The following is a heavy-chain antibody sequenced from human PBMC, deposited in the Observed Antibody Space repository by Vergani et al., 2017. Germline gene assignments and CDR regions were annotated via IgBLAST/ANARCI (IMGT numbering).Heavy chain of an antibody. D-gene: IGHD1-7*01. V-gene: IGHV1-2*02. CDR1: GGTFSSYA. CDR3: AGRINRNSAFDI. Sequence: QVQLVQSGAEVKKPGSSVKVSCKASGGTFSSYAISWVRQAPGQGLEWMGWINPNSGGTNYAQKFQGRVTMTRDTSISTAYMELSRLRSDDTAVYYCAGRINRNSAFDIWGQGTMVTVSS. J-gene: IGHJ3*02. CDR2: INPNSGGT.